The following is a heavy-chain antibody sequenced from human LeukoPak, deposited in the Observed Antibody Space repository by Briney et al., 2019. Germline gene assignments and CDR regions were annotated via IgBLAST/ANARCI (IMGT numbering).Heavy chain of an antibody. J-gene: IGHJ1*01. Sequence: GGSLRLSCAASGFTFSTYWMHWVRQAPGKGLVWVSRIKSDGSTHYADSVKGRFTISRDNAKNTVSLQMNSLRPEDTGVYYCARAPSEIGGYYPEYFRHWGQGTLVTVSS. CDR1: GFTFSTYW. V-gene: IGHV3-74*01. CDR2: IKSDGST. D-gene: IGHD3-22*01. CDR3: ARAPSEIGGYYPEYFRH.